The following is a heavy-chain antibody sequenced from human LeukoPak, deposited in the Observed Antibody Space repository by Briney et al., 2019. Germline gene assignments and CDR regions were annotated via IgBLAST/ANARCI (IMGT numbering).Heavy chain of an antibody. D-gene: IGHD6-19*01. V-gene: IGHV3-30*04. J-gene: IGHJ4*02. Sequence: GRSLRLSCAASGFTFSSYAMHWVRQAPGKGLEWVAVISYDGSNKYYADSVKGRFTISRDNSKNTLYLQMNSLRAEDTAVYYCARGGGNAVAGEVDYWGQGTLVTVFS. CDR1: GFTFSSYA. CDR3: ARGGGNAVAGEVDY. CDR2: ISYDGSNK.